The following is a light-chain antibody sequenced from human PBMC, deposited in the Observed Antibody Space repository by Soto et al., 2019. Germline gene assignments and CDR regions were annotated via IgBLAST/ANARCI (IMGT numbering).Light chain of an antibody. V-gene: IGKV1-5*03. Sequence: DIQVTQSPSTVSASIGDRVTITCRASQGVGRWLAWYQQKPGKAPKLMIYQASILDSGVPSRFSGSGSVTDFTLTINSLQPSDFATYYCQHYDSYPYTFGQGTRLEIK. CDR3: QHYDSYPYT. J-gene: IGKJ5*01. CDR2: QAS. CDR1: QGVGRW.